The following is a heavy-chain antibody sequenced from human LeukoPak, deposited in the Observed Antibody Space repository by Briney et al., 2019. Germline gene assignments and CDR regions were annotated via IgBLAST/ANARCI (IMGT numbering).Heavy chain of an antibody. CDR1: GFTFSSYW. V-gene: IGHV3-48*04. CDR3: ARSARLMKGVVEVTALDD. CDR2: LSSSGSAF. D-gene: IGHD3-3*01. J-gene: IGHJ4*02. Sequence: GGSLRLSCAASGFTFSSYWMSWVRQAPGKGLEWITYLSSSGSAFSYADSVKGRFTIARDNAKNSVYLEMNSLRADDTAVYYCARSARLMKGVVEVTALDDWGQGTLVTVSS.